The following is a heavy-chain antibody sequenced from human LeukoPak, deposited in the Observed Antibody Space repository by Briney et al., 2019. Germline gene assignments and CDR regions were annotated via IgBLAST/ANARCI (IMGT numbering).Heavy chain of an antibody. J-gene: IGHJ4*02. CDR3: ARDLKSSGPTTY. CDR1: GFTFSSYS. Sequence: GGSLRLSCAASGFTFSSYSMNWVRQAPGKGLEWVSSISSSSSYIYYADSVKGRFTISRDNAKNSLYLQMNSLRAEDTAVYNCARDLKSSGPTTYWGQGTLVTVSS. CDR2: ISSSSSYI. D-gene: IGHD6-19*01. V-gene: IGHV3-21*01.